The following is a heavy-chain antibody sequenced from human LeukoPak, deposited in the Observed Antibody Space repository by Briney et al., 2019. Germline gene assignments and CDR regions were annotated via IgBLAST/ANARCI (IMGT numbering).Heavy chain of an antibody. CDR2: INPSGGST. Sequence: GASVKVSCKASGYTFTSYYMHWVRQAPGQGLEWMGIINPSGGSTSYAQKFQGRVTMTRNTSISTAYMELSSLRSEDTAVYYCARGRRTGNWFDPWGQGTLVTVSS. CDR3: ARGRRTGNWFDP. D-gene: IGHD3-10*01. J-gene: IGHJ5*02. V-gene: IGHV1-46*01. CDR1: GYTFTSYY.